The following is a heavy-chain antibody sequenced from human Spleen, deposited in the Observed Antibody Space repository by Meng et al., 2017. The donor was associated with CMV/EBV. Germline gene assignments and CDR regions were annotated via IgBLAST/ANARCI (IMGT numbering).Heavy chain of an antibody. V-gene: IGHV3-7*01. J-gene: IGHJ4*02. D-gene: IGHD3-22*01. CDR1: GFTFSTYW. Sequence: GESLKISCAASGFTFSTYWMSWVRQAPGKGLEWVANIKQDGSEKYYVDSVKGRFTISRDNAKNSLYLQMNSLRAEDTAVYYCAREGDSSGYYIDYWGQGTLVTVSS. CDR3: AREGDSSGYYIDY. CDR2: IKQDGSEK.